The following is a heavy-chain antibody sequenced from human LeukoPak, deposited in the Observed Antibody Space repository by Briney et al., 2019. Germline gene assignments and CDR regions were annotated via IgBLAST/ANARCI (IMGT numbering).Heavy chain of an antibody. CDR1: GYIFTSYF. V-gene: IGHV1-46*01. CDR3: ARLTDSSGYYARYFDY. D-gene: IGHD3-22*01. Sequence: ASVKVSCKASGYIFTSYFMHWVRQAPGQGLEWMGLINPSGGSTRYAQKFQGRVTMTRDMSTSTVYMELSSLRSEDTAVYYCARLTDSSGYYARYFDYWGQGTLVTVSS. CDR2: INPSGGST. J-gene: IGHJ4*02.